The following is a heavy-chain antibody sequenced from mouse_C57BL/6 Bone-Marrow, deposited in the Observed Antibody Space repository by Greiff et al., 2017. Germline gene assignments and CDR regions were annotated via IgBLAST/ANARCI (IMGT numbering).Heavy chain of an antibody. CDR2: IWRGGST. CDR1: GFSLTSYG. Sequence: VQLQESGPGLVQPSQSLSITCTVSGFSLTSYGVHWVRQSPGKGLEWLGVIWRGGSTDYNAAFMSRLSITKDNSKSQVFFKMNSLQADDTAIYYCAQERSYDYVNYYAMDYWGQGTSVTVSS. D-gene: IGHD2-4*01. V-gene: IGHV2-5*01. J-gene: IGHJ4*01. CDR3: AQERSYDYVNYYAMDY.